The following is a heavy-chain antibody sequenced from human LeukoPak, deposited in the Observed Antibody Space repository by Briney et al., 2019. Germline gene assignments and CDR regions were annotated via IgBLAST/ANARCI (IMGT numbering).Heavy chain of an antibody. CDR2: VNPNSGDT. D-gene: IGHD3-9*01. CDR1: GFTFSDYY. Sequence: ASVKVSCKASGFTFSDYYLHWLRQAPGQGLEWLGWVNPNSGDTDYAQNFQGRVTMTRDTSISTAYMELSRLTSDDTAVYYCAGKQRLTGAKKIAFDIWGQGTMVTVSS. V-gene: IGHV1-2*02. CDR3: AGKQRLTGAKKIAFDI. J-gene: IGHJ3*02.